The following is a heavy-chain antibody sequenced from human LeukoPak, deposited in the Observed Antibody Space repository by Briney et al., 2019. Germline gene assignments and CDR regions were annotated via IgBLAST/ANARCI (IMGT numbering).Heavy chain of an antibody. CDR1: GSTFTDYY. D-gene: IGHD6-13*01. Sequence: ASVKVSCKASGSTFTDYYMHWVRQAPGQGLEWMGWINTNTGNPTYAQGFTGRFVFSLDTSVSTAYLQISSLKAEDTAVYYCARDMGIAAAGLGNFDYWGQGTLVTVSS. CDR2: INTNTGNP. CDR3: ARDMGIAAAGLGNFDY. V-gene: IGHV7-4-1*02. J-gene: IGHJ4*02.